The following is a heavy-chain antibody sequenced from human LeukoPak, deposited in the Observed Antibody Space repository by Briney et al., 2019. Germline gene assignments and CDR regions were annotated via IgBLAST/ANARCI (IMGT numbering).Heavy chain of an antibody. CDR2: ISAYNGNT. D-gene: IGHD3-10*01. CDR3: ARVRDTYYYGSGMRHWFDP. CDR1: GYTFTSYG. Sequence: GASVKVSCKASGYTFTSYGIIWVRQAPGQGLEWMGWISAYNGNTNYAQKLQGRVTMTTDTSTSTAYMELRNLRSDDTAVYYCARVRDTYYYGSGMRHWFDPWGQGTLVTVSS. J-gene: IGHJ5*02. V-gene: IGHV1-18*01.